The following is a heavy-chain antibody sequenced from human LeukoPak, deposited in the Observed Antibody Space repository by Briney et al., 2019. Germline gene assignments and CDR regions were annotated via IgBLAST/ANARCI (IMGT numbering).Heavy chain of an antibody. D-gene: IGHD5-18*01. CDR1: GYTFTSYY. CDR2: INPSGGST. CDR3: ARDHAAMVTIGWFDP. V-gene: IGHV1-46*01. J-gene: IGHJ5*02. Sequence: ASVKVSCKASGYTFTSYYMHWVRQAPGQGLEWMGIINPSGGSTSYAQKFQGRVTMTRDTSTSTVYMELSSLRSEDTAVYYCARDHAAMVTIGWFDPWGQGTLVTVSS.